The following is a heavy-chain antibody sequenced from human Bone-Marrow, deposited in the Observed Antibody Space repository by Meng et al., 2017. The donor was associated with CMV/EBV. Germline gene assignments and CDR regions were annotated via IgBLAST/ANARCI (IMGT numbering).Heavy chain of an antibody. J-gene: IGHJ4*02. D-gene: IGHD3-3*01. Sequence: ASVKVSCKTSGYTFTSYDINWVRQATGQGLEWMGWMNPNTGNTGVAQKFQDRVTMTRDTSITTAYMELSSLRSEDTAVYYCARGGGTVRFLGYLNYWGQGPLVTVYS. CDR1: GYTFTSYD. CDR3: ARGGGTVRFLGYLNY. V-gene: IGHV1-8*01. CDR2: MNPNTGNT.